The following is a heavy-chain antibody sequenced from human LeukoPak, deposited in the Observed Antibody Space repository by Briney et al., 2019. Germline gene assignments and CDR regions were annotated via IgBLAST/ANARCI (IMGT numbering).Heavy chain of an antibody. J-gene: IGHJ4*02. Sequence: PGGSLRLSCAASGLTFDDYAMHWIRQPPGKGLEWIGYIYYSGSTNYNPSLKSRVIISVDTSKNQFSLKLSSVTAADTAVYYCARARQLVDFDYWGQGTLVTVSS. D-gene: IGHD6-6*01. V-gene: IGHV4-59*01. CDR3: ARARQLVDFDY. CDR2: IYYSGST. CDR1: GLTFDDYA.